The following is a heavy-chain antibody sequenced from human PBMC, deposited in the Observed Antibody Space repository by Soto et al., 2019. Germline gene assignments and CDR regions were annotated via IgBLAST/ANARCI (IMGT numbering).Heavy chain of an antibody. CDR3: ARSTQRWQRLCYFDY. CDR1: GGSLSGYY. J-gene: IGHJ4*02. D-gene: IGHD5-12*01. V-gene: IGHV4-34*01. Sequence: KPSETLSLTCAVYGGSLSGYYWTWIRQPPGKGLEWIGDFNLDGSTNSNPSLKSRDIISLDTSKNRFSLRLTSVTAADTAVYYCARSTQRWQRLCYFDYWGQGTLVTVSS. CDR2: FNLDGST.